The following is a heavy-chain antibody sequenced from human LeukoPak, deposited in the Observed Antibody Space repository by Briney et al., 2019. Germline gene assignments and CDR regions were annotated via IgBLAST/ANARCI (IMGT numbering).Heavy chain of an antibody. V-gene: IGHV1-18*01. D-gene: IGHD2-15*01. CDR2: ISAYNGNT. CDR3: ARVYVVVVAAAGLDP. CDR1: GYTFTSYG. J-gene: IGHJ5*02. Sequence: GASVKVSCKASGYTFTSYGISRVRQAPGQGLEWMGWISAYNGNTNYAQKLQGRVTMTTDTSTSTAYMELRSLRSDDTAVYYCARVYVVVVAAAGLDPWGQGTLVTVSS.